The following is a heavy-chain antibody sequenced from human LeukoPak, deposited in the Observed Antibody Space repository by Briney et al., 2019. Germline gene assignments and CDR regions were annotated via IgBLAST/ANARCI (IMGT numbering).Heavy chain of an antibody. J-gene: IGHJ4*02. CDR3: ARFKRAGGWSYFDY. Sequence: SETLSLTCAVYSWSFSGYYWSWIRQPPGKGLEWIGEINHSGSTKYNPSLKSRVTISVDTSKNQFSLKLSSVTAADTAVYYCARFKRAGGWSYFDYWGQGTLVTVSS. V-gene: IGHV4-34*01. CDR2: INHSGST. CDR1: SWSFSGYY. D-gene: IGHD6-19*01.